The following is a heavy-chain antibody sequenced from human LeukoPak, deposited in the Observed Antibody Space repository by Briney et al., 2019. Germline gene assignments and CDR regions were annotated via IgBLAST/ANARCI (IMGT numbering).Heavy chain of an antibody. CDR1: GFTFSSHG. V-gene: IGHV3-30*02. J-gene: IGHJ6*02. Sequence: GGSLRLSCVASGFTFSSHGMHWVRQAPGKGLEWVAFIRYDGSNKYYADSVKGRFTISRDNSKNTLHLQMNSLRAEDTAVYYCAKGYYGSGTPYYGMDVWGQGTTVTVSS. CDR2: IRYDGSNK. D-gene: IGHD3-10*01. CDR3: AKGYYGSGTPYYGMDV.